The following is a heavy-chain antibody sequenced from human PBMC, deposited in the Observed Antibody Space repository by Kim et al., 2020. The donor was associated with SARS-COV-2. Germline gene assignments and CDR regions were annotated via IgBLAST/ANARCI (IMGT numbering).Heavy chain of an antibody. CDR3: ARPSGGSGWYDY. D-gene: IGHD6-19*01. J-gene: IGHJ4*02. V-gene: IGHV4-59*08. Sequence: NYNPALTSRVTISVHTSKNQFSLKLSSVTAADTAVYYCARPSGGSGWYDYWGQGTLVTVSS.